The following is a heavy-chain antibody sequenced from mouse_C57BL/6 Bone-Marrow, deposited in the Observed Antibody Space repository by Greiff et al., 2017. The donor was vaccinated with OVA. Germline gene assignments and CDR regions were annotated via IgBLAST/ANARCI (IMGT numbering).Heavy chain of an antibody. CDR1: GFNIKNTY. J-gene: IGHJ2*01. D-gene: IGHD2-2*01. Sequence: VHVKQSVAELVRPGASVKLSCTASGFNIKNTYMHWVKQRPEQGLEWIGRIDPANGNTKYAPKFQGKATITADTSSNTAYLQLSSLTSEATAIYYCAWIYYGYFFFDYWGQGTTLTVSS. CDR2: IDPANGNT. V-gene: IGHV14-3*01. CDR3: AWIYYGYFFFDY.